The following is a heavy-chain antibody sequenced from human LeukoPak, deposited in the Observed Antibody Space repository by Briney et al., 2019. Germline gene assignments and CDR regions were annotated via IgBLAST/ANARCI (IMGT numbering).Heavy chain of an antibody. D-gene: IGHD5-12*01. J-gene: IGHJ4*02. CDR3: ARDSGYSGYGFDY. Sequence: GGSLRLSCAASGFTFSSYSVNWVRQAPGKGLEWVSSISSSSSYIYYADSVKGRFTISRDNAKNSLYLQMNSLRAEDTAVYYCARDSGYSGYGFDYWGQGTLVTVSS. V-gene: IGHV3-21*01. CDR1: GFTFSSYS. CDR2: ISSSSSYI.